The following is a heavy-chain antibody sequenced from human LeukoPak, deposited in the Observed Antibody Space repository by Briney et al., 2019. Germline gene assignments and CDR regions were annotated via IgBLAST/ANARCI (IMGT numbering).Heavy chain of an antibody. D-gene: IGHD3-3*01. J-gene: IGHJ4*02. Sequence: GASVKVSCKASGYTFTGYYMHWVRQAPGQGLEWMGWINPNSGGTNYAQKFQGRVTMTRNTSISTAYMELSRLRSDDTAVYYCARDRDGFGVVIIRYWGQGTLVTVSS. CDR3: ARDRDGFGVVIIRY. CDR1: GYTFTGYY. V-gene: IGHV1-2*02. CDR2: INPNSGGT.